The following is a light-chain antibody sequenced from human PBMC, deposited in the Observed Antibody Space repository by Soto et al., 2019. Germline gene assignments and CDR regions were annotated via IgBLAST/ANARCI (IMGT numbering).Light chain of an antibody. V-gene: IGKV3-11*01. CDR2: DAS. CDR3: QHRSNWPSLT. CDR1: QSVTTS. J-gene: IGKJ4*01. Sequence: EIVLTQSPATLSLSPGDRATLSCRASQSVTTSLAWYQHQPGQAPRLLIYDASNRAVGVPARFSGSGSGTHFTLTIGSLERGYFAVYYCQHRSNWPSLTFGGGTKLEIK.